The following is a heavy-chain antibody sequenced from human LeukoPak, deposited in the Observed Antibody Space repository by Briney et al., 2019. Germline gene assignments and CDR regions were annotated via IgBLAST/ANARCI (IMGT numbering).Heavy chain of an antibody. CDR3: AGDSDY. CDR1: GFSFSTYA. Sequence: TGGSLRLSCAASGFSFSTYAMHWVRQAPGKGLEWVAFIPYDGSDKYYADSVKGRFTISRDNSKNTLYLQMNSLRAEDTAVYYCAGDSDYWGQGTLVTVSP. J-gene: IGHJ4*02. V-gene: IGHV3-30*02. CDR2: IPYDGSDK.